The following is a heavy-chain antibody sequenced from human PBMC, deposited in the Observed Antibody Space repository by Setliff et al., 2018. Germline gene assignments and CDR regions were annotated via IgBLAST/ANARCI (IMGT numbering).Heavy chain of an antibody. CDR3: ARESVVVVTTTNYYYYIDV. CDR1: GGAFSNYG. J-gene: IGHJ6*03. Sequence: SVKVSCKASGGAFSNYGITWVRQAPGQGLEWMGGIIPIFGTTTYAQKFLGRVTITTDESSSTGYMELCSLRSEDTAVYFCARESVVVVTTTNYYYYIDVWGEGTTVTVSS. CDR2: IIPIFGTT. D-gene: IGHD2-21*02. V-gene: IGHV1-69*05.